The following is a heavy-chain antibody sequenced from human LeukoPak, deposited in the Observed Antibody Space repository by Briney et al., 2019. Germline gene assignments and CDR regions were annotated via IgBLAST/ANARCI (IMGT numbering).Heavy chain of an antibody. CDR2: INPNSGGT. CDR1: GYTFTGYY. CDR3: ARVGSTMVRGAPNY. J-gene: IGHJ4*02. D-gene: IGHD3-10*01. V-gene: IGHV1-2*02. Sequence: ASVKVSCKASGYTFTGYYMHWVRQAPGQGLEWMGWINPNSGGTNYAQKFQGRVTMTRDTSISTAYMELSRLRSDDTAVYYCARVGSTMVRGAPNYWDQGTLVTVSS.